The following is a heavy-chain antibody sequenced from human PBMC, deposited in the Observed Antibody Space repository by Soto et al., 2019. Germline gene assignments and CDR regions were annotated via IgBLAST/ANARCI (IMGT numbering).Heavy chain of an antibody. D-gene: IGHD2-2*01. V-gene: IGHV1-18*01. Sequence: QVQLVQSGAEVKKPGASVKVSCKASGYTFTSYGISWVRQAPGQGLEWMGWISAYNGNTHYAQKLQGRVTMTTDTSTSTAYMELRSLRSDDTAVYYCARSGVFGDIVVVPAAPGGYYYYMDVWGKGTTGTVSS. J-gene: IGHJ6*03. CDR2: ISAYNGNT. CDR3: ARSGVFGDIVVVPAAPGGYYYYMDV. CDR1: GYTFTSYG.